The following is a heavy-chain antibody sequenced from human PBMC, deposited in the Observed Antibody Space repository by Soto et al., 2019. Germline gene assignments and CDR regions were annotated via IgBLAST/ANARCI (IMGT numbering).Heavy chain of an antibody. V-gene: IGHV1-69*05. CDR2: IIPVFNTG. D-gene: IGHD3-9*01. Sequence: GASVKVSCKASGGTFSSYSISWVRQAPGQGLEWMGGIIPVFNTGDYAQKFQGRVTITTDESTSTAYMELSSLKSEDTAMYYCARDNDVFTGYYLDYWGQGTLVTVSS. CDR3: ARDNDVFTGYYLDY. CDR1: GGTFSSYS. J-gene: IGHJ4*02.